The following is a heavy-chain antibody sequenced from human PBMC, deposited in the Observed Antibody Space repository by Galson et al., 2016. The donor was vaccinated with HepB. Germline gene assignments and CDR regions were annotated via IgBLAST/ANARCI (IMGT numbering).Heavy chain of an antibody. J-gene: IGHJ4*02. CDR1: GFTFDDYA. D-gene: IGHD3-10*01. V-gene: IGHV3-9*01. CDR3: AKDRIGSSLSHLDY. CDR2: LSWNSVTI. Sequence: SLRLSCAASGFTFDDYAMHWVRQVPGKGLEWVSGLSWNSVTIAYADSVKGRFSISRDNAKNSLYLQMNSVRTEDTALYYCAKDRIGSSLSHLDYWGQGTLVTVSS.